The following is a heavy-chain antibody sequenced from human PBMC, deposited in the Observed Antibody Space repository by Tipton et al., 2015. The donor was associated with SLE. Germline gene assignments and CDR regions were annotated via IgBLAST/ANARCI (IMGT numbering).Heavy chain of an antibody. D-gene: IGHD3-9*01. CDR1: EYSFTDYW. Sequence: VQLVQSGAEVKKPGESLKISCKGSEYSFTDYWIGWVRQMPGKGLEWMGIIYPSDSDTRYSPSFQGQVTISVDMSITTAYLQWSSLKASDTAMYFCARHPQLTGAFDMWGQGTMVIVSS. CDR2: IYPSDSDT. J-gene: IGHJ3*02. CDR3: ARHPQLTGAFDM. V-gene: IGHV5-51*01.